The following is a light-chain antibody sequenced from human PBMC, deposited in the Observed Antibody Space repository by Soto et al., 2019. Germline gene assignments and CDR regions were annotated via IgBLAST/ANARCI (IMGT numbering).Light chain of an antibody. V-gene: IGLV4-69*01. CDR2: LNSDGSH. CDR1: SGHSSYA. J-gene: IGLJ2*01. Sequence: QPVLTQSPSASASLGASVKLTCTLSSGHSSYAIAWHQQQPEKGPRYLMKLNSDGSHSKGDGIPDRFSGSSSGAERYLTNSSLQSDDEADYYCQTWGTGIRVFGGGTQLTV. CDR3: QTWGTGIRV.